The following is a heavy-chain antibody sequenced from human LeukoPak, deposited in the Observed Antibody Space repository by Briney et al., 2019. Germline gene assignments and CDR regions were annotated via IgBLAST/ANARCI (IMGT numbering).Heavy chain of an antibody. CDR2: ISDGGGST. D-gene: IGHD1-26*01. J-gene: IGHJ6*03. Sequence: GGSLRLSCAASGFTFSSYAMSWVRQAPGKGLEWVSLISDGGGSTYYADSVRGRFSISRDNAKNTLYLQMNSLRAEDTAVYYCAKSGSGSYSLYYYYYMDVWGKGTTVTVSS. CDR3: AKSGSGSYSLYYYYYMDV. CDR1: GFTFSSYA. V-gene: IGHV3-23*01.